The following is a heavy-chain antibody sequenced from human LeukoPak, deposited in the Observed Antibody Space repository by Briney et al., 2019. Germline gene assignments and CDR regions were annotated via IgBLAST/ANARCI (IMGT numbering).Heavy chain of an antibody. Sequence: NPSETLSLTCAVSGYSISSGYYWGRIRQPPGKGVEWIGSIYHSGSTYYNPSLKSRVTISVDTSKNQFSLKLSSVTAADTAVYYCARTPPPHYDYVWGSYRPYFDYWGQGTLVTVSS. CDR2: IYHSGST. J-gene: IGHJ4*02. CDR1: GYSISSGYY. D-gene: IGHD3-16*02. V-gene: IGHV4-38-2*01. CDR3: ARTPPPHYDYVWGSYRPYFDY.